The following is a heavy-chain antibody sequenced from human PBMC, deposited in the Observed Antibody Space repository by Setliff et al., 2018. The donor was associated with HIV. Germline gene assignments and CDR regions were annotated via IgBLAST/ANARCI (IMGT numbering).Heavy chain of an antibody. CDR1: GYTFTRHY. Sequence: GASVKVSCKASGYTFTRHYMHWVRQAPGQGLEWMGIINPSGGSTYSAQNFQGRVTLTRDTSTSTVYMELRSLRSDDSAVYYCARAGGGATDQAFDIWGQGTMVTVSS. V-gene: IGHV1-46*01. D-gene: IGHD2-2*01. CDR3: ARAGGGATDQAFDI. CDR2: INPSGGST. J-gene: IGHJ3*02.